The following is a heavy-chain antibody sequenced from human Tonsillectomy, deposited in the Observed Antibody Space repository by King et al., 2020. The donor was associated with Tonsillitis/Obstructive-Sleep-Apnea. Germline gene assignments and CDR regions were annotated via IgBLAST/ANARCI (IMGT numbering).Heavy chain of an antibody. J-gene: IGHJ3*02. D-gene: IGHD3-3*01. Sequence: TLKESGPTLVKPTQTLTLTCTFSGFSPSTSGVGVGWIRQPPGKALEWLALIYWDVDKRYSPSLKSRLTITKDTSKNQVVLTMTNMEPLDTATYSCAHRGGGITILGVVIPNDAFDIWGQGTMVTVSS. CDR2: IYWDVDK. V-gene: IGHV2-5*02. CDR3: AHRGGGITILGVVIPNDAFDI. CDR1: GFSPSTSGVG.